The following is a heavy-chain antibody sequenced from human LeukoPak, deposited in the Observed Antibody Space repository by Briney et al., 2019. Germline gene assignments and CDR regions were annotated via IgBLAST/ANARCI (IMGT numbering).Heavy chain of an antibody. CDR3: ARGIAVGATDPFDY. CDR1: GFTFSSYA. CDR2: ISYDGSNK. V-gene: IGHV3-30*01. D-gene: IGHD1-26*01. J-gene: IGHJ4*02. Sequence: GGSLRLSCAASGFTFSSYAMHWVRQAPGKGLEWVAVISYDGSNKYYADSVKGRFTISRDNSKNTLYLQMNSLRAEGTAVYYCARGIAVGATDPFDYWGQGTLVTVSS.